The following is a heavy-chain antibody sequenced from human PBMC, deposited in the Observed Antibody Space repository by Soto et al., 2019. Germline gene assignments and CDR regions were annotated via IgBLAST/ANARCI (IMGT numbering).Heavy chain of an antibody. J-gene: IGHJ4*02. CDR1: GYTFISYA. CDR3: ARAQVGYFGY. V-gene: IGHV1-3*01. CDR2: INVGYGNT. Sequence: QVQLVQSGAEVKKPGASVKVSCKASGYTFISYAMHWVRQGPGQRLEWMGWINVGYGNTEYSQEFQGRVTITRDISASTVYMELRSLRSEDTAVYYCARAQVGYFGYWGQGTVVTVSS.